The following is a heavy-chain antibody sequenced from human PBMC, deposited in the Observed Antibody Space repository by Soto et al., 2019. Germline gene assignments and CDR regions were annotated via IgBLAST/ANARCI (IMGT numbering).Heavy chain of an antibody. J-gene: IGHJ3*02. D-gene: IGHD1-1*01. Sequence: AGGSLRLSCAVSGFICSSYDMSWVRQAPGKGLEWVSTILVGGSTHYEDSVKGRFTFSRDTSKNTVYLQMNRLTGGDTAVYYCAKATATSGGAFEIYGQGTMVTVSS. CDR2: ILVGGST. V-gene: IGHV3-23*01. CDR1: GFICSSYD. CDR3: AKATATSGGAFEI.